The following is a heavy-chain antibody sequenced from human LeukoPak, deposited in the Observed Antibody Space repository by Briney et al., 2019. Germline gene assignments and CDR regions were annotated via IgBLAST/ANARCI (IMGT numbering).Heavy chain of an antibody. D-gene: IGHD3-10*01. Sequence: PGGSLRLSCAASGFPFSRYSMNWVRQAPGKGLEWVSYIGSGSSTIYYADSVKGRFTISRDNAKNSLYLQMNSLRAEDTAVYYCARGAYYYGSGSYYKPPGGDYYYYMDVWGKGTTVTISS. V-gene: IGHV3-48*01. CDR1: GFPFSRYS. CDR2: IGSGSSTI. CDR3: ARGAYYYGSGSYYKPPGGDYYYYMDV. J-gene: IGHJ6*03.